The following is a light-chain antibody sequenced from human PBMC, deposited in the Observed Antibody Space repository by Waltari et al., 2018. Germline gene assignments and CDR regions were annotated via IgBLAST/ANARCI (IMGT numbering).Light chain of an antibody. J-gene: IGKJ2*01. CDR1: QSIGNS. CDR3: YQSGSLPYT. Sequence: VTPKEKITITCRASQSIGNSLHWYQQKPGQSPKLLIRYASQSISGVPSRFSGSGSGTEFTLTINSLEAEDVAAYYCYQSGSLPYTFGQGTKLEI. V-gene: IGKV6D-21*02. CDR2: YAS.